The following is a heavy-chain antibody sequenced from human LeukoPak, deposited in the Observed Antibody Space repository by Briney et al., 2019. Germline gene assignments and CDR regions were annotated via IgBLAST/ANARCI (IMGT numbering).Heavy chain of an antibody. J-gene: IGHJ4*02. CDR1: GFTFSSYW. V-gene: IGHV3-7*03. CDR2: IKQDGSEK. D-gene: IGHD2-15*01. CDR3: GRVSESLVNGGVSWSFDN. Sequence: HLGGSLRLSCAASGFTFSSYWMSWVRQAPGKGLEWVANIKQDGSEKYYVDSVKGRFTISRDNAKNSLYLQMNSLRAEDTAVYYCGRVSESLVNGGVSWSFDNWGQGTLVTVSS.